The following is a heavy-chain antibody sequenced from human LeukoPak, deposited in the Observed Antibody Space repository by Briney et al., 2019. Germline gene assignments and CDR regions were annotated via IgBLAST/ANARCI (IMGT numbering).Heavy chain of an antibody. V-gene: IGHV1-2*06. D-gene: IGHD3-22*01. CDR3: ARDRCYYDSSGYYSFQKFDY. CDR2: INPNSGGT. Sequence: ASEKVSCKASGYTFTGYYMHWVRQAPGQGLEWMGRINPNSGGTNYAQKFQGRVTMTRDTSISTAYMELSRLRSDDTAVYYCARDRCYYDSSGYYSFQKFDYWGQGTLVTVSS. J-gene: IGHJ4*02. CDR1: GYTFTGYY.